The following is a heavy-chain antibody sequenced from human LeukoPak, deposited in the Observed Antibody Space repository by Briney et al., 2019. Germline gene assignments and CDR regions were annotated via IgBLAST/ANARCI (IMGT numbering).Heavy chain of an antibody. D-gene: IGHD3-3*01. CDR2: NYTSGST. CDR1: GGSISSGSYY. CDR3: ARFRFLEWEGYYFDY. V-gene: IGHV4-61*02. J-gene: IGHJ4*02. Sequence: PSETLSLTCTVSGGSISSGSYYWSWIRQPAGKGLEWIGRNYTSGSTNYNPSLKSRVTISVDTSKNQFSLKLSSVTAADTAVYSWARFRFLEWEGYYFDYWGQGTLVTVSS.